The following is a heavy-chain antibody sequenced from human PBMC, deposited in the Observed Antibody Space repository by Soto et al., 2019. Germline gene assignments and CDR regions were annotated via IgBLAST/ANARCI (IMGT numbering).Heavy chain of an antibody. CDR2: MSHDGGNK. D-gene: IGHD3-16*01. J-gene: IGHJ6*02. V-gene: IGHV3-30-3*01. Sequence: QLQVVESGGGVVQPGRSLRLSCAASGFTFSYYAMHWVRQTPGKGLEWVAVMSHDGGNKFYADSVKGRFTISRDNSKNTVYLEMNSLRDEDTDVYYCAKDQGGSGYYYGMHVWGQGTTVTVSS. CDR3: AKDQGGSGYYYGMHV. CDR1: GFTFSYYA.